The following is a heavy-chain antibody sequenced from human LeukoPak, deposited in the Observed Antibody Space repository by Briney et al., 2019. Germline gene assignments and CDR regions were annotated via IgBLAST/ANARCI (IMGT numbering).Heavy chain of an antibody. CDR3: AKDMRRKIVAVSHMDV. D-gene: IGHD2-15*01. J-gene: IGHJ6*03. V-gene: IGHV3-43*01. CDR1: GFTFEDYT. Sequence: AGGSLRLSCAASGFTFEDYTLHWVRQVPGQGLEWVSLISWNGGTTYYADSVKGRFTISRDNSKNSLDLQMNSLRTEDTALYYCAKDMRRKIVAVSHMDVWGKGTTVTVSS. CDR2: ISWNGGTT.